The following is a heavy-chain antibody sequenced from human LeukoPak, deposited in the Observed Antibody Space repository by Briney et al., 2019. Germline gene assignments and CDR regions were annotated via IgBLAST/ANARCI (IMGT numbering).Heavy chain of an antibody. Sequence: ASVKVSCKASGYTFTSYDINWVRQATGQGLEWMGWMNPNSGNTGYAQKFQGRVTMTRNTSISTAYMELSSLRSEDTAVYYCAKDSSRQWLASVSSSFEHWGQGTLVTVSS. V-gene: IGHV1-8*01. CDR3: AKDSSRQWLASVSSSFEH. D-gene: IGHD6-19*01. CDR2: MNPNSGNT. J-gene: IGHJ1*01. CDR1: GYTFTSYD.